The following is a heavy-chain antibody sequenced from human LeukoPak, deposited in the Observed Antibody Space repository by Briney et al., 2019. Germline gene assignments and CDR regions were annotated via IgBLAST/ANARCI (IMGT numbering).Heavy chain of an antibody. Sequence: AASVKVSCKASGYTFTSYHINWVRQATGQGLEWMGGIIPIFGTANYAQKFQGRVTITADESTSTAYMELSSLRSEDTAVYYCARERDTMVRGVIFDYWGQGTLVTVSS. CDR2: IIPIFGTA. J-gene: IGHJ4*02. D-gene: IGHD3-10*01. CDR1: GYTFTSYH. V-gene: IGHV1-69*13. CDR3: ARERDTMVRGVIFDY.